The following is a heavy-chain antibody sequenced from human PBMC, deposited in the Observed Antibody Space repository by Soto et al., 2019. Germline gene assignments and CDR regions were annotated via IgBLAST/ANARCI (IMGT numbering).Heavy chain of an antibody. CDR2: ISAHNGNT. V-gene: IGHV1-18*01. CDR3: ARGRYGDY. Sequence: QVHLVQSGAEVKKPGASVKVSCKGSGYAFTTYGITWVRQAPGQGLEWMGWISAHNGNTNYAQKLQGRVTVTRDTSTSTAYMELRSLRSDATAVYHCARGRYGDYWGQGALVTVSS. J-gene: IGHJ4*02. CDR1: GYAFTTYG. D-gene: IGHD1-1*01.